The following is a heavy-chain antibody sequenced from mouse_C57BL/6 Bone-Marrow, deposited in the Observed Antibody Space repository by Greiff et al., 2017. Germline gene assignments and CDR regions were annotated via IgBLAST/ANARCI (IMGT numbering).Heavy chain of an antibody. D-gene: IGHD1-1*01. CDR1: GYTFTSYG. CDR2: IYPRSGNT. J-gene: IGHJ3*01. Sequence: QVQLKESGAELARPGASVKLSCKASGYTFTSYGISWVKQRTGQGLEWIGEIYPRSGNTYYNEKFKGKATLTADKSSSTAYMELRSLTSEDSAVYFCARRDYYGSSYERWFAYWGQGTLVTVSA. V-gene: IGHV1-81*01. CDR3: ARRDYYGSSYERWFAY.